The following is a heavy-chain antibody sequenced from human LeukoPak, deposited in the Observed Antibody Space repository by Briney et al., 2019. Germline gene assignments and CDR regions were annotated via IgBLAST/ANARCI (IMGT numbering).Heavy chain of an antibody. CDR3: ATFAGVLPGGLLL. V-gene: IGHV3-7*01. J-gene: IGHJ6*04. CDR1: GFTSSAFW. D-gene: IGHD2-15*01. CDR2: IKKDGSEK. Sequence: GGPLRLSCVASGFTSSAFWMSWVRRPPGKGLEWVANIKKDGSEKEYVDSVKGRFSIFRDNAKNSVYLQVNSLRAEDTAVYYCATFAGVLPGGLLLWGKGTTVIVSS.